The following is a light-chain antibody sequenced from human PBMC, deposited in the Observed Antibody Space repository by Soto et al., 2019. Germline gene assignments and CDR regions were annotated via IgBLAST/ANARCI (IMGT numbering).Light chain of an antibody. Sequence: DIQMTQSPSSLSAFVGDRVTITCRASQGISNYLAWYQQKPGKVPKLLIYAASTLQSGVPSRFSGSGFGTDFTLTISGLQPEDVATYFCQKYNIVPLAFGGGTKVEIK. CDR2: AAS. CDR3: QKYNIVPLA. J-gene: IGKJ4*01. V-gene: IGKV1-27*01. CDR1: QGISNY.